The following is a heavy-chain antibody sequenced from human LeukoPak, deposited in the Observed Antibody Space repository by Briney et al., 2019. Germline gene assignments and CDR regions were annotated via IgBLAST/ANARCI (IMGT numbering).Heavy chain of an antibody. Sequence: PGGSLRLSCAASGFTFSDYYMSWIRQAPGKGLEWVSYISSSGSTIYYADSVKGRFTISRDNAKNSLYLQMNSLRAEDTAVYYCARLQWIQLWSPCDYWGQGTLVTVSS. J-gene: IGHJ4*02. CDR2: ISSSGSTI. CDR3: ARLQWIQLWSPCDY. D-gene: IGHD5-18*01. CDR1: GFTFSDYY. V-gene: IGHV3-11*01.